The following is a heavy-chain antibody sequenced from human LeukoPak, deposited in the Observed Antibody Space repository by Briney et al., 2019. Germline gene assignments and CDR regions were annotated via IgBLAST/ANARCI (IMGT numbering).Heavy chain of an antibody. CDR2: IYYSGST. Sequence: SETLSLTCTVSGGSISSSSYYWGWIRQPPGKGLEWIGSIYYSGSTYYNPSLKSRVTISVDTSKNQFSLKLSSVTAADTAVYYCARDLYYDSSGYLPFDYWGQGTLVTVSS. V-gene: IGHV4-39*07. CDR3: ARDLYYDSSGYLPFDY. D-gene: IGHD3-22*01. J-gene: IGHJ4*02. CDR1: GGSISSSSYY.